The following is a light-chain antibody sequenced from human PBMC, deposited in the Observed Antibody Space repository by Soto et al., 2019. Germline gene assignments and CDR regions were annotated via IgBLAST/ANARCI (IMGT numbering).Light chain of an antibody. CDR3: QQYYSYPRT. Sequence: DIQMTQSPSSLSASVGDSVTVTCRASQPIGTSLHWYQQKPGKAPKLLIYAASTLQSGVPSRFSGSGSGTDFTLTISCLQSEDFATYYCQQYYSYPRTFGQGTKVDIK. J-gene: IGKJ1*01. V-gene: IGKV1-39*01. CDR2: AAS. CDR1: QPIGTS.